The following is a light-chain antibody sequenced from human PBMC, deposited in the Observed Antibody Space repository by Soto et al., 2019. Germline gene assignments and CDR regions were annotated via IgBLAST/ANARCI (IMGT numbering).Light chain of an antibody. CDR3: CSYAGNTTPYV. J-gene: IGLJ1*01. CDR1: SSDVGSYNL. CDR2: EGS. V-gene: IGLV2-23*01. Sequence: QAVVTQPASVSGSPGQSITISCTGTSSDVGSYNLVSWYQQHPGKAPQLMIYEGSKRPSGVSNRFSGSKSGNTASLTISGLQAEDEADYYCCSYAGNTTPYVFGTGTKLTVL.